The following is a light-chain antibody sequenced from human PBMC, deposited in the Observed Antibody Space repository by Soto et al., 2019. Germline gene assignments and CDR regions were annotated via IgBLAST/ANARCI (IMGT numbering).Light chain of an antibody. CDR1: QSVSSSY. V-gene: IGKV3-20*01. CDR2: GAS. Sequence: EVLLTQPPGPLSLSPGERATLSCRASQSVSSSYLAWYQQKPGQAPRLLIYGASSRATGIPDRFSGSGSGTDFTLTISRLEPEDFAVYYCQQYGSSPWTFGQGTKVDIK. J-gene: IGKJ1*01. CDR3: QQYGSSPWT.